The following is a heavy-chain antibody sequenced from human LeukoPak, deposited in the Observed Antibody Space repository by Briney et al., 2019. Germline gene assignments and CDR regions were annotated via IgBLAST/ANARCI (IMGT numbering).Heavy chain of an antibody. CDR2: IYPGDSDT. J-gene: IGHJ4*02. CDR1: GYSFTSYW. CDR3: ARPIAVAGAGEFDY. V-gene: IGHV5-51*01. D-gene: IGHD6-19*01. Sequence: GESLKISXKGSGYSFTSYWIGWVRQMPGKGLEWMGIIYPGDSDTIYSPSFQGQVTISADKSISTAYLQWSSLKASDTAMYYCARPIAVAGAGEFDYWGQGTLVTVSS.